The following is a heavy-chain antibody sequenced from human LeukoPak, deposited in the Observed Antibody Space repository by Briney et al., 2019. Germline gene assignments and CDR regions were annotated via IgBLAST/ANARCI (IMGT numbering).Heavy chain of an antibody. CDR1: GGTFSSYA. CDR2: IIPIFGTT. D-gene: IGHD3-10*01. V-gene: IGHV1-69*13. Sequence: GASVKVSCKASGGTFSSYAISWVRQAPGQGLEWMGGIIPIFGTTNYAQKFQGRVTITADESTSTAYMELGSLRSEDTAVYYCARTYGSGSYPGPFDYWGQGTLVTVSS. CDR3: ARTYGSGSYPGPFDY. J-gene: IGHJ4*02.